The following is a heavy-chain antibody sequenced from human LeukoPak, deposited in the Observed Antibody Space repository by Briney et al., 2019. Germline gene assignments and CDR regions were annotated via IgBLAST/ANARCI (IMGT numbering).Heavy chain of an antibody. Sequence: PGGSLRLSCAASGFTFSRYTMKWVRQAPGKGLEWVSFISTSSSYIYYADSVKGRFTISRDNAKNSLYLQMNSLRAEDTAVYYCARDGYSYGWEYWGQGTLVTVSS. D-gene: IGHD5-18*01. V-gene: IGHV3-21*01. CDR2: ISTSSSYI. J-gene: IGHJ4*02. CDR3: ARDGYSYGWEY. CDR1: GFTFSRYT.